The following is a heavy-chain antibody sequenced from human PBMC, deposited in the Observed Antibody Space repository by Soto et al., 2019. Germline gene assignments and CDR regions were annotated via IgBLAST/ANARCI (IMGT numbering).Heavy chain of an antibody. Sequence: TLSLTCAVYGGSFSGYYWSWIRQPPGKELEWIGKIDQSGSTNYNPSLKSRVTMSVDTSRSQFSLKLTSVTAMDTAVYYCTRDPSVPDFFITPYYYDSSGYYYDDSGYWGQGTLVTVSS. J-gene: IGHJ4*02. CDR3: TRDPSVPDFFITPYYYDSSGYYYDDSGY. CDR2: IDQSGST. D-gene: IGHD3-22*01. V-gene: IGHV4-34*01. CDR1: GGSFSGYY.